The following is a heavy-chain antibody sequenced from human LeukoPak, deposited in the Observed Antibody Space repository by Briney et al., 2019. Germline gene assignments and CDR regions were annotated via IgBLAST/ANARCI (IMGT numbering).Heavy chain of an antibody. Sequence: GGSLRLSCAASGFTFNRYWMHWVRQVPGKEVVWVSHSHNDVDRVSYADSVKGRFTVSRDNAKHTLYLQMNRLRPEDTAVYYCVRHNYGYDYWGQGTLVTVSS. J-gene: IGHJ4*02. D-gene: IGHD3-10*01. CDR1: GFTFNRYW. CDR2: SHNDVDRV. V-gene: IGHV3-74*01. CDR3: VRHNYGYDY.